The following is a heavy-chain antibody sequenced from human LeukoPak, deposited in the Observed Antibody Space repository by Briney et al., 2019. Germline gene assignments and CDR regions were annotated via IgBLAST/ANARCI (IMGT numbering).Heavy chain of an antibody. J-gene: IGHJ4*02. Sequence: ASVKVSCKASGYTFTSYYMHWVRQAPGQGLEWMGWINPNSGGTNYAQKFQGRVTMTRDTSISTASMELSRLRSDDTAVYYCARDRGASSWYDFDYWGQGTLVTVSS. CDR3: ARDRGASSWYDFDY. CDR2: INPNSGGT. V-gene: IGHV1-2*02. D-gene: IGHD6-13*01. CDR1: GYTFTSYY.